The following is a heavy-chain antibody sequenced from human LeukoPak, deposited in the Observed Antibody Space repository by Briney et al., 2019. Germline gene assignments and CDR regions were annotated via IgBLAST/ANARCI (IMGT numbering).Heavy chain of an antibody. D-gene: IGHD2-2*01. V-gene: IGHV3-53*01. CDR3: ARSTSYHFDS. Sequence: QTGGSLRLSCAASGFTFSRYAMTWVRQAPGKGLEWVSVIYAGGAAYYADYVKGRFTISRDTSNNTLILQMHSLGVEDTAVYYCARSTSYHFDSWGQGTLVTVSS. J-gene: IGHJ4*02. CDR2: IYAGGAA. CDR1: GFTFSRYA.